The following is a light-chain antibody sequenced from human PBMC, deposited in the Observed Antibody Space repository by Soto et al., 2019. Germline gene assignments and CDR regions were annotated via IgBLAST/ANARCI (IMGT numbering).Light chain of an antibody. J-gene: IGKJ1*01. CDR1: QSISRW. Sequence: DIQMTQSPSTLSASIGDRVTITCRASQSISRWVAWYQQKPGEAPKVLIWDASSLQRGVPSRFSGSGSGTEFTLTISSLQPDDFATYYCQQYNSYSRTFGQGTKVDIK. CDR2: DAS. V-gene: IGKV1-5*01. CDR3: QQYNSYSRT.